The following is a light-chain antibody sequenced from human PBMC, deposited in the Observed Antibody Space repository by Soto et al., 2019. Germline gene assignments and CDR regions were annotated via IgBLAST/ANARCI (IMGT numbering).Light chain of an antibody. Sequence: AIQMTQSPASLSASVGDRVTITCRASQGSGNDLGWYQQKLVKAPKPLIDDASSLQIGVQSRFSGSGSGTDFTLTVSILQPEDFATYYCLQDNNSPLTFGQGTKVEIK. J-gene: IGKJ1*01. CDR1: QGSGND. V-gene: IGKV1-6*01. CDR3: LQDNNSPLT. CDR2: DAS.